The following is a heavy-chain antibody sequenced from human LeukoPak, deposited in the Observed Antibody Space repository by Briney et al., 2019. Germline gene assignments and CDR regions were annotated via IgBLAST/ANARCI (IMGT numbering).Heavy chain of an antibody. CDR3: ARESGIAAAGTLMRHAFDI. V-gene: IGHV3-53*01. CDR1: GFTVSSNY. Sequence: PGGSLRLSCAASGFTVSSNYMSWVRQAPGKGLEWVSVIYSGGSTYYADSVKGRFTISRDNPKNTLYLQMNSLRAEDTAVYYCARESGIAAAGTLMRHAFDIWGQGTMVTVSS. D-gene: IGHD6-13*01. CDR2: IYSGGST. J-gene: IGHJ3*02.